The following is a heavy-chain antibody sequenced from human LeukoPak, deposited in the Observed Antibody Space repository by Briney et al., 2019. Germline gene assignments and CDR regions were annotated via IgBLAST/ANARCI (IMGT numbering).Heavy chain of an antibody. D-gene: IGHD1-26*01. J-gene: IGHJ3*02. CDR3: ARTSPIVGATGGAFDI. CDR2: IIPILGIA. V-gene: IGHV1-69*02. Sequence: SVKVSYKASGGTFSSYTISWVRQAPGQGLEWMGRIIPILGIANYAQKFQGRVTITADKSTSTAYMELSSLRSEDTAVYYCARTSPIVGATGGAFDIWGQGTMVTVSS. CDR1: GGTFSSYT.